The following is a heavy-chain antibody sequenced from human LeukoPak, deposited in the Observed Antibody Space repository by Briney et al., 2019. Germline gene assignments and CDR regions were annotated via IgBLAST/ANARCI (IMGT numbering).Heavy chain of an antibody. D-gene: IGHD4-23*01. CDR1: VFTLCSDA. CDR2: ISSNGGST. V-gene: IGHV3-64D*09. J-gene: IGHJ5*01. CDR3: ILPYGGNS. Sequence: GCLSPSPSPSVFTLCSDAMQCVGAAPRERLEYVAAISSNGGSTYYVDSVKGRFTISRDNSKNTLYLQMSSLRPEDTAVHYCILPYGGNSGGQGALVTVSS.